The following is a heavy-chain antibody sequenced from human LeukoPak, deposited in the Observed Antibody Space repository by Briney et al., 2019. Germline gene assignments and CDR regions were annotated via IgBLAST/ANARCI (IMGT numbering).Heavy chain of an antibody. CDR2: IYYSGST. D-gene: IGHD6-19*01. V-gene: IGHV4-59*12. Sequence: SETLSLTCTVSGGSISSYYWSWIRQPPGKGLEWVGCIYYSGSTYYNPSLKSRVTISVDTSKNQFSLKLSSVTAADTAVYYCARGSHSSGWYGYYYYYMDVWGKGTTVTVSS. CDR3: ARGSHSSGWYGYYYYYMDV. CDR1: GGSISSYY. J-gene: IGHJ6*03.